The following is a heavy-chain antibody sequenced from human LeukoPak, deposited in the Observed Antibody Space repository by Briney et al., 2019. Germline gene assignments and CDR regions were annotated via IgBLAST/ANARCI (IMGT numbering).Heavy chain of an antibody. J-gene: IGHJ4*02. Sequence: ASVKVSCKASGYTFTGYYMHWVRQAPGQGLEWMGWINPNSGGTNYAQKFQGRVTMTRDTSISTAYMELSRLRSDDTAVYYCARDEEFGELLYYFDYWGQGTLATVSS. D-gene: IGHD3-10*01. CDR1: GYTFTGYY. V-gene: IGHV1-2*02. CDR2: INPNSGGT. CDR3: ARDEEFGELLYYFDY.